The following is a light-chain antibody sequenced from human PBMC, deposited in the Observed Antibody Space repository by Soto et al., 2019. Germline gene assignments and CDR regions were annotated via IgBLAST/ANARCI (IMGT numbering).Light chain of an antibody. CDR3: QQYGSSPPLT. Sequence: DIVLTHSPGTLSLSPGDRATLSCRASQSVTSIYLAWYQQKPGQAPRLLIYGTSNRATGIPDRFSGSGSGTDFTLTISRLEPEDFAVYYCQQYGSSPPLTFGGGTKVDIK. CDR2: GTS. CDR1: QSVTSIY. V-gene: IGKV3-20*01. J-gene: IGKJ4*01.